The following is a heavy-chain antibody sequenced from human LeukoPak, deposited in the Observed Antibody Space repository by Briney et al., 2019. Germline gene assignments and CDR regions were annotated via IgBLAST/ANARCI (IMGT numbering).Heavy chain of an antibody. Sequence: GGSLRLSCAASGFTFNNYAMSWVRQAPGKGLEWVSGITSTGGTTCYADSVRGRFTISRDNFDNTLHLQMDSLRAEDTALYYCAKDAYYFDTSDYPWGQGTLVTVS. V-gene: IGHV3-23*01. CDR2: ITSTGGTT. D-gene: IGHD3-22*01. J-gene: IGHJ1*01. CDR1: GFTFNNYA. CDR3: AKDAYYFDTSDYP.